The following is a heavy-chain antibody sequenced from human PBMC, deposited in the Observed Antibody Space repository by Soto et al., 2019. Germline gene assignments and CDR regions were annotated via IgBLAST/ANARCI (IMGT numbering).Heavy chain of an antibody. CDR3: ARSFSITGTFAD. V-gene: IGHV4-34*01. J-gene: IGHJ4*02. CDR1: GGSFSGYY. D-gene: IGHD1-7*01. CDR2: INHSGST. Sequence: PSETLSLTCAVYGGSFSGYYWSWIRQPPGKGLEWIGEINHSGSTNYNPSLKSRITISVDTSKNQFSLKLSSVTAADTAVYYCARSFSITGTFADWGQGTLVTVSS.